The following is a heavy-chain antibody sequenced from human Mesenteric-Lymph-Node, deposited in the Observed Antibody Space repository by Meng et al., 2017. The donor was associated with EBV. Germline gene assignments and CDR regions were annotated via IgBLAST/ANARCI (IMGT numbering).Heavy chain of an antibody. J-gene: IGHJ4*02. CDR3: GRDLHRGYCSATSCQIYEYYFDY. CDR1: GYTFTTYG. V-gene: IGHV1-18*01. D-gene: IGHD2-15*01. Sequence: QVQMVQSGPEVKKPGASVKVSCKVSGYTFTTYGISWVRQAPGQGLEWMGWISSYNGDRRYAQKFQGRVTLTTDTSTSTAYMELMSLRSDDTAVYYCGRDLHRGYCSATSCQIYEYYFDYWGQGTLVTVSS. CDR2: ISSYNGDR.